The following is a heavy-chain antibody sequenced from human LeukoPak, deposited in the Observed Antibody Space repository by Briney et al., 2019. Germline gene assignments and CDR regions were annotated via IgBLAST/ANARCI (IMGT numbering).Heavy chain of an antibody. Sequence: GGSLRLSCAASGFIFSSYSMNWVRQAPGKGLEWVAVISYDGSDKYYAHSVKGRFTISRDSSKNTVYLQMNSLRAEDTAVYYCAKDVTEGSWAYFDYWGQGTRVTVSS. D-gene: IGHD6-13*01. V-gene: IGHV3-30*18. CDR3: AKDVTEGSWAYFDY. J-gene: IGHJ4*02. CDR2: ISYDGSDK. CDR1: GFIFSSYS.